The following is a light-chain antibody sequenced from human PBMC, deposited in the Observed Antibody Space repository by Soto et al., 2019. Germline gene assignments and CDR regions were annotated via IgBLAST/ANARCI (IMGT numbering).Light chain of an antibody. CDR1: QYISNY. J-gene: IGKJ2*01. CDR3: QQSYSTPPT. CDR2: TAS. V-gene: IGKV1-39*01. Sequence: DITMTQSPSSLSASVGDRVTITCRASQYISNYLNWYQQKSRTAPKLLIHTASTLQSGVPSRFSGRGSGPDFTLTISSVQPDDFAIYFCQQSYSTPPTFGQGTTLEIK.